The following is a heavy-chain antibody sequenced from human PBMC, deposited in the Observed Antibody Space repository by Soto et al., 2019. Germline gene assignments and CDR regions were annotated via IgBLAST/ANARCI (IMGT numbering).Heavy chain of an antibody. D-gene: IGHD1-26*01. V-gene: IGHV1-18*01. Sequence: SYGISWVRQAPGQGNEWMGWISAYNGNTKNAQKIKGRITMKTDKTTSTAYMKMRSLRTDDTAVYYCARDAAVGLFDYWGQGTLVTVSS. CDR2: ISAYNGNT. J-gene: IGHJ4*02. CDR1: SYG. CDR3: ARDAAVGLFDY.